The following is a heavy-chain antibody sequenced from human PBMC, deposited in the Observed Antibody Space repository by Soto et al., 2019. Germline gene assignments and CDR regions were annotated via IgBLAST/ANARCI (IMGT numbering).Heavy chain of an antibody. J-gene: IGHJ4*02. D-gene: IGHD1-26*01. CDR2: ISGSGGST. V-gene: IGHV3-23*01. CDR3: AKGIGSGSYLDY. CDR1: GFTFSSYA. Sequence: EVQLLESGGGLVQPGGSRRLSCAASGFTFSSYAMSWVRQAPGKGLEWVSAISGSGGSTYYADSVKGRFTISRDNSKNTLYLQMNSLRAEDTAVYYCAKGIGSGSYLDYWGQGTLVTVSS.